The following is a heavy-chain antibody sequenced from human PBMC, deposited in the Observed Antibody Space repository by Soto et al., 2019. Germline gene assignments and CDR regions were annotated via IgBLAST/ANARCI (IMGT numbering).Heavy chain of an antibody. CDR1: GGSMSGYY. J-gene: IGHJ4*02. D-gene: IGHD2-8*01. CDR2: ISDTEAT. V-gene: IGHV4-59*01. Sequence: QVQLQESGPGLVKPSETLSLSCAVSGGSMSGYYWMWLRQAPGKGLEWIGYISDTEATNYNPSLKSRVTISVDLSKNQFSLRLNSVTAADTALYYCAREGDCSSGVCYWNYFSYWGQGTLVTVSS. CDR3: AREGDCSSGVCYWNYFSY.